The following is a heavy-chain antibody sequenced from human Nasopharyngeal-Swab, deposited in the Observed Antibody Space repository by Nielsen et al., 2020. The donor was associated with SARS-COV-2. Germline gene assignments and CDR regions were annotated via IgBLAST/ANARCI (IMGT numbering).Heavy chain of an antibody. CDR2: ISYDGSNK. D-gene: IGHD3-16*01. CDR1: GFTFSSYG. Sequence: GESLKISCAASGFTFSSYGMHWVRQAPGKGLEWVAVISYDGSNKYYADSVKGRFTISRDNSKNTLSLQMNSLRAEVTALYYCTTDISPYILIYLSYYSSLMYVWGQGTTVTVPS. J-gene: IGHJ6*02. V-gene: IGHV3-30*03. CDR3: TTDISPYILIYLSYYSSLMYV.